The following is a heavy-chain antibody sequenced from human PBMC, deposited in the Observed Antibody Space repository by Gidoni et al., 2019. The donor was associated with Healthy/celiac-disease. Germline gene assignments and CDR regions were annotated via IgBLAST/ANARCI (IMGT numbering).Heavy chain of an antibody. CDR1: GFTFSSYW. Sequence: EVQLVESGGGLVPPGGSLRLSCAASGFTFSSYWLSWVRKAPGKGLEWVANRKQDGSEKYYVDSVKGRFTISRENAKNSLYLQMNSLRAEDTAVYYCARGRDGYYFDYWGQGTLVTVSS. V-gene: IGHV3-7*01. J-gene: IGHJ4*02. CDR3: ARGRDGYYFDY. CDR2: RKQDGSEK. D-gene: IGHD5-12*01.